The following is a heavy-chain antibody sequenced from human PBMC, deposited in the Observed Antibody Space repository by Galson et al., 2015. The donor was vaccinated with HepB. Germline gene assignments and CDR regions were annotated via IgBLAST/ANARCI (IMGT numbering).Heavy chain of an antibody. Sequence: SLRLSCAASGFSFGSFWMSWVRQAPGKGLKWVGNIRQDGSDTSYADSAKGRFTISRDNTKNSLYLQMNSLRVDDTAVYYCGRGRTTMTHWGQGTLVTVSS. CDR1: GFSFGSFW. V-gene: IGHV3-7*03. CDR2: IRQDGSDT. D-gene: IGHD4-17*01. CDR3: GRGRTTMTH. J-gene: IGHJ4*02.